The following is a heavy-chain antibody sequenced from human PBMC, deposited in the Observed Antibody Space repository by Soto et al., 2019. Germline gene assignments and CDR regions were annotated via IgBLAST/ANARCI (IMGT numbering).Heavy chain of an antibody. V-gene: IGHV4-39*01. J-gene: IGHJ3*02. Sequence: ASETLSLTCTVSGGSISSSSYYWGWIRQPPGKGLEGIGSIYYSGSTYYNPSLKSRVTISVDTSKKQFSLKLSSVTAADTAVYYCARPRRVYYDILTGYYFSVRAFDIWGQGTMVTVSS. CDR1: GGSISSSSYY. CDR3: ARPRRVYYDILTGYYFSVRAFDI. CDR2: IYYSGST. D-gene: IGHD3-9*01.